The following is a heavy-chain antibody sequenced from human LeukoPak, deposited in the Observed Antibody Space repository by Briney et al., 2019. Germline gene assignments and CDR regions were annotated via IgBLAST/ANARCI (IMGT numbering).Heavy chain of an antibody. CDR3: ARDLGDYSLDY. J-gene: IGHJ4*02. D-gene: IGHD2-15*01. CDR2: IYTSGST. CDR1: GVSISSGSYY. V-gene: IGHV4-61*02. Sequence: PSQTLSLTCTVSGVSISSGSYYWSWIRQPAGKGLEWIVRIYTSGSTNYNPSLKSRVTISVDTSKNQFSLKLSSVTAADTAVYYCARDLGDYSLDYWGQGTLVTVSS.